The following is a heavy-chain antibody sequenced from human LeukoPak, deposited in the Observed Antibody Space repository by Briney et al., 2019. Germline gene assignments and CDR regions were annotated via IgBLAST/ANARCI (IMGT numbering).Heavy chain of an antibody. J-gene: IGHJ4*02. CDR1: GGSRSGYY. CDR3: ARDSRGEVEMATILDY. CDR2: INHSGST. Sequence: SETLSLTCAVYGGSRSGYYWSWIRQPPGKGLEWIGEINHSGSTNYNPSLKSRVTISVDTSKNQFSLKLSSVTAADTAVYYCARDSRGEVEMATILDYWGQGTLVTVSS. D-gene: IGHD5-24*01. V-gene: IGHV4-34*01.